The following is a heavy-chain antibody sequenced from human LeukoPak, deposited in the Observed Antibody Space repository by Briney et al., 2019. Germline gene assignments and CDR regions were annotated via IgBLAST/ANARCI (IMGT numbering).Heavy chain of an antibody. D-gene: IGHD1-26*01. V-gene: IGHV3-21*01. J-gene: IGHJ4*02. CDR1: GFTFSSYS. CDR3: ARDPLRIVGATTNFDY. CDR2: ISSSSSYI. Sequence: GGSLRLSCAASGFTFSSYSMNWVRQAPGKGLEWVSCISSSSSYIYYADSVKGRFTISRDNAKNSLYLQMNSLRAEDTAVYYCARDPLRIVGATTNFDYWGQGTLVTVSS.